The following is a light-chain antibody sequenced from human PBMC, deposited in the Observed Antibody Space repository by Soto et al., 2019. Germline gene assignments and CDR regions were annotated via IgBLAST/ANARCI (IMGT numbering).Light chain of an antibody. V-gene: IGKV1-39*01. CDR1: QTISNY. J-gene: IGKJ4*01. CDR2: AAT. Sequence: DIEMTQSPSSLSASVGDRVTITCRASQTISNYLNWYQQKAGRAPKVLIYAATTLQSGVPSRFSGSGSGTDFTLTISSLQPEDFATYYCQHSYSSSPITFGGGTKVEIK. CDR3: QHSYSSSPIT.